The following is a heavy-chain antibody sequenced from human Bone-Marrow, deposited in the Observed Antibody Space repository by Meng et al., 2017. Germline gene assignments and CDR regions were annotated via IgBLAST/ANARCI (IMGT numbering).Heavy chain of an antibody. V-gene: IGHV3-30*01. CDR1: GFTFSSYE. CDR3: ARDGSLSFGELDYFDY. J-gene: IGHJ4*02. Sequence: GESLKISCAASGFTFSSYEMHWVRQAPDKGLEWVALISYDGNNKYYADSVKGRFTVSRDSSKNTLYLQMNSLRAEDTAVYFCARDGSLSFGELDYFDYWGQGTPVTVSS. CDR2: ISYDGNNK. D-gene: IGHD3-10*01.